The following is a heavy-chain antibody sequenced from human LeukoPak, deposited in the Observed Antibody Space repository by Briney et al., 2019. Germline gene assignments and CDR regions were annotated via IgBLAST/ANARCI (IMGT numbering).Heavy chain of an antibody. CDR1: GGSFSGYY. J-gene: IGHJ5*02. V-gene: IGHV4-34*01. CDR2: INHSGST. Sequence: SETLSLTCAVYGGSFSGYYWSWIRQPPGKGLEWIGEINHSGSTNYNPSLKSRVTISVDTSKNQFSLKLSSVTAADTAVYYCARGRRDNWFDPWGQGTLVAVSS. CDR3: ARGRRDNWFDP.